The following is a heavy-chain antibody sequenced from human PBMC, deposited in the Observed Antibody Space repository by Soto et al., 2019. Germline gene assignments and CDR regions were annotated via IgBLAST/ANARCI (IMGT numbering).Heavy chain of an antibody. Sequence: QVQLVQSGAEVKKPGASVKVSCKASGYTFTSYGISWVRQAPGQGLEWMGWISAYNGNTNYAQKLQGRVNMTTDTSTSTAYMELRSLRSDDTAVYYCARDRVTTTPTYYYYGMDVWGQGTTVTVSS. V-gene: IGHV1-18*01. D-gene: IGHD4-4*01. CDR2: ISAYNGNT. CDR3: ARDRVTTTPTYYYYGMDV. CDR1: GYTFTSYG. J-gene: IGHJ6*02.